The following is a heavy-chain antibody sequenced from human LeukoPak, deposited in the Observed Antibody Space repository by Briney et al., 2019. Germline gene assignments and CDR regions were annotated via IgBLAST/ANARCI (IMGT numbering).Heavy chain of an antibody. Sequence: GGSLRLSCAASGFTFSSYWMHWVRQAPGKGQVWVSRINSDGSSTSYADSVKGRFTMSRDNAKKKLYLQMNSLRAEDTAVYYCARVDTIFGMVPVYWGQGTLVTVSS. V-gene: IGHV3-74*01. D-gene: IGHD3-3*01. J-gene: IGHJ4*02. CDR1: GFTFSSYW. CDR3: ARVDTIFGMVPVY. CDR2: INSDGSST.